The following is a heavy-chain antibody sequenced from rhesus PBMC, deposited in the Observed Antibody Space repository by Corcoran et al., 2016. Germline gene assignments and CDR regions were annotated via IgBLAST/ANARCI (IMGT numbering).Heavy chain of an antibody. J-gene: IGHJ4*01. Sequence: QVQLQESGPGLVKPSETLSLTRAVSGYSISSGYYWGWIRQPPGKGLEYIGYISGSSGSTYYNPSLKSRVTISKDTSKNQFSLKLSSVTAADTAVYYCARRPYYYDSGYFYWGQGDLVTVSS. V-gene: IGHV4-99*01. CDR3: ARRPYYYDSGYFY. D-gene: IGHD3-28*01. CDR1: GYSISSGYY. CDR2: ISGSSGST.